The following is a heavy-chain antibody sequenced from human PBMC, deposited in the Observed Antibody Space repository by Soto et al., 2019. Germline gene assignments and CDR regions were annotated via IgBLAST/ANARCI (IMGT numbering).Heavy chain of an antibody. CDR2: IYYRGST. V-gene: IGHV4-39*01. Sequence: QLQLQESGPGLVKPSETLSLTCTVSGGSISSSGYYWGWIRQPPGQGLEWIGRIYYRGSTYYNPSLKSRGAISIDTSKIQLSRMLSSVTAADTAVYYWASGGGDYYYYYGMDVWGQGTSVTVSS. D-gene: IGHD3-10*01. J-gene: IGHJ6*02. CDR3: ASGGGDYYYYYGMDV. CDR1: GGSISSSGYY.